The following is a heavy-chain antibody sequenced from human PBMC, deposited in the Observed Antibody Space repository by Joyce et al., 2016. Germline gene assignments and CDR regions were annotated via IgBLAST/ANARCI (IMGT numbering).Heavy chain of an antibody. CDR2: IKHSGST. D-gene: IGHD3-16*01. Sequence: QVQLQQRGAGLLKPSETLSLTCDVYGGSFSGYYWSWIRQSPGKGLEGIGEIKHSGSTNYIPSLKRRVTISVDTSKNQFSLKLSSVTAADTAVYSCARGGSVHNRYALWGQGTLVTVSS. CDR3: ARGGSVHNRYAL. V-gene: IGHV4-34*01. J-gene: IGHJ4*02. CDR1: GGSFSGYY.